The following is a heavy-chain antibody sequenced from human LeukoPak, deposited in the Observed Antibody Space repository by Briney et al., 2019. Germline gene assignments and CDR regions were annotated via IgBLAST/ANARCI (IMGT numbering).Heavy chain of an antibody. J-gene: IGHJ5*02. D-gene: IGHD3-3*01. CDR1: GDSISSTSYY. V-gene: IGHV4-39*05. CDR2: IYYSGRT. CDR3: ATMNDFWSGYYGGLNWFDP. Sequence: SETPSLTCTVSGDSISSTSYYWGWIRQPPGKGLEWIGSIYYSGRTYYNPSLKSRVTISVDTSKNQFSLKLSPVTAADTAVYYCATMNDFWSGYYGGLNWFDPWGQGTLVTVSS.